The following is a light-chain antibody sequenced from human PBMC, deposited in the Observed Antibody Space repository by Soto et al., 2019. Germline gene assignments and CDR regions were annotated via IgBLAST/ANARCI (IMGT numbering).Light chain of an antibody. V-gene: IGKV1-39*01. CDR3: QQSYRTPLT. J-gene: IGKJ4*01. CDR1: QSVSSH. Sequence: DIQMTQSPSSLSASVGDRVIITCRASQSVSSHLNWYQQKPGKAPKLLIYAASSLQSGVSSRFSDSGSGTDFTLTISSLQPEDFATYYCQQSYRTPLTFGGGTKVEIK. CDR2: AAS.